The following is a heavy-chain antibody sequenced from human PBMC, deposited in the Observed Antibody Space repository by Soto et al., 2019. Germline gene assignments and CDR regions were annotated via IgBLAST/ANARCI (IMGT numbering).Heavy chain of an antibody. Sequence: GGSLRLSCAASGFTFSSYGMHCVRQAPGKGLEWVAVISYDGSNKYYADSVKGRFTISRDNSKNTLYLQMNSLRAEDTAVYYCAKASYGGNSGALGYWGQGTLVTVSS. CDR2: ISYDGSNK. V-gene: IGHV3-30*18. CDR1: GFTFSSYG. J-gene: IGHJ4*02. D-gene: IGHD4-17*01. CDR3: AKASYGGNSGALGY.